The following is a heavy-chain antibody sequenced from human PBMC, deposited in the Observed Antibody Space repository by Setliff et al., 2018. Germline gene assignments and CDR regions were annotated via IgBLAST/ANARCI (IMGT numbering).Heavy chain of an antibody. CDR3: ARAGPTVTFFRVLVISWWDP. D-gene: IGHD3-3*01. Sequence: PSETLSLTCTVSGDSISSGSYYWTWIRQPAGKGLEWIGHFHTGGSTNYNRPLRSRVSISVDTSKNQFSLKLSSVTAADTATYYCARAGPTVTFFRVLVISWWDPWGQGSLVTV. V-gene: IGHV4-61*09. J-gene: IGHJ5*02. CDR2: FHTGGST. CDR1: GDSISSGSYY.